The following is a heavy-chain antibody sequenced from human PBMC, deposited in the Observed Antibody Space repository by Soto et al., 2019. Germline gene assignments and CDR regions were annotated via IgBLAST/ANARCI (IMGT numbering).Heavy chain of an antibody. Sequence: EVQLLESGGGLVQPGGSLRLSCAASGFTFSDHYMDWVRQAPGKGLEWVGRTRNKANSYTTEYAASVKGRFTISRDDSKNSLYLQMNSLKTEDTAVYYCASRFIYCGGDCYTDYWGQGTLVTVSS. CDR2: TRNKANSYTT. J-gene: IGHJ4*02. D-gene: IGHD2-21*02. V-gene: IGHV3-72*01. CDR1: GFTFSDHY. CDR3: ASRFIYCGGDCYTDY.